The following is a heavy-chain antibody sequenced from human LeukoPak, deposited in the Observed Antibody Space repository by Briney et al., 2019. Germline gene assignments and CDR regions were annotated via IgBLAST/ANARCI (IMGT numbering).Heavy chain of an antibody. D-gene: IGHD3-22*01. CDR1: GFTVSSNY. V-gene: IGHV3-66*01. J-gene: IGHJ4*02. Sequence: GGSLRLSCAASGFTVSSNYMSWVRQAPGKGLEWVSVIYSGGSTYYADSVKGRFTISRDNSKNTLYLQMNSLRAEDTAVYYCARDAYYYDSSGYSDYWGQGTLVTVSS. CDR2: IYSGGST. CDR3: ARDAYYYDSSGYSDY.